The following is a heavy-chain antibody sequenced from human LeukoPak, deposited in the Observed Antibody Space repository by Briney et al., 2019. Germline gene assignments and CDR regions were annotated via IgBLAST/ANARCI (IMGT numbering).Heavy chain of an antibody. V-gene: IGHV3-30*02. J-gene: IGHJ4*02. CDR2: IEFDGSNK. CDR1: GFTFSSYS. Sequence: GGSLRLSCAASGFTFSSYSMHWVRQAPGKGLEWVAFIEFDGSNKYYADSVKGRFSISRDNSQNSLYLQMHSLRTEDTAVYYCAKDGLKLQKYYFDYWGQGTLVTVSS. CDR3: AKDGLKLQKYYFDY. D-gene: IGHD1-1*01.